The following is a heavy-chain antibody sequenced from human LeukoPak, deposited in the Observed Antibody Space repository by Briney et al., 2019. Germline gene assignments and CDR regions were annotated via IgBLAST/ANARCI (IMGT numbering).Heavy chain of an antibody. CDR3: ASFRPSAGYYYGSGSFTGYYYYYYYMDV. CDR1: GGTFSSYA. V-gene: IGHV1-69*13. D-gene: IGHD3-10*01. CDR2: IIPIFGTA. J-gene: IGHJ6*03. Sequence: SVKVSCKASGGTFSSYAISWVRQAPGQGLEWMGGIIPIFGTANYAQKFQGRVTITADESTSTAYMELSSLRSEDTAVYYCASFRPSAGYYYGSGSFTGYYYYYYYMDVWGKGTTVTISS.